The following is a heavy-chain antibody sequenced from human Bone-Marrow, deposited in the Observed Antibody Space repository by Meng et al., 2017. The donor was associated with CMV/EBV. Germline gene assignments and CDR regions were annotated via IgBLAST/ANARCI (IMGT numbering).Heavy chain of an antibody. J-gene: IGHJ6*02. CDR2: ISSSSSYI. CDR3: ARRITIFGVVRGFGMDV. D-gene: IGHD3-3*01. CDR1: GFTFSSYS. Sequence: GESLKISCAASGFTFSSYSMNWVRQAPGKGLEWVSSISSSSSYIYYADSVKGRFTISRDNAKNSLYLQMNSLRAEDTAVYFCARRITIFGVVRGFGMDVWGQGTTVTVSS. V-gene: IGHV3-21*01.